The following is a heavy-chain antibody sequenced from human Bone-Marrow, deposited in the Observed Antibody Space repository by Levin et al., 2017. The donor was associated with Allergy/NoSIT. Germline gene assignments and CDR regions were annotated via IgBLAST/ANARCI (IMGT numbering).Heavy chain of an antibody. J-gene: IGHJ5*02. CDR3: ARGDRYSASGWFDP. CDR1: GGALSSSDYY. Sequence: SETLSLTCSVSGGALSSSDYYWAWIRQSPGKGLEWIGSIYNTGSNYSSPSLKRRVSISVDTSRNQFTLRLSSVTAADTAMYYCARGDRYSASGWFDPWGQGTLVTVSS. D-gene: IGHD5-12*01. V-gene: IGHV4-39*06. CDR2: IYNTGSN.